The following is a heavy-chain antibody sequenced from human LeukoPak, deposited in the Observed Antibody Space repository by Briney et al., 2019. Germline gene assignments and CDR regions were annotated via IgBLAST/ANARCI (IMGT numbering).Heavy chain of an antibody. V-gene: IGHV1-8*01. Sequence: ASVKVSCKASGYTFTSYDINWVRQATGQGLEWMGWMNPNSGNTGYAQKFQGRVAMTRNTSISTAYMELSSLRSEDTAVYYCARGAYCSSTSCYESRARWFDPWGQGTLVTVSS. CDR3: ARGAYCSSTSCYESRARWFDP. D-gene: IGHD2-2*01. J-gene: IGHJ5*02. CDR2: MNPNSGNT. CDR1: GYTFTSYD.